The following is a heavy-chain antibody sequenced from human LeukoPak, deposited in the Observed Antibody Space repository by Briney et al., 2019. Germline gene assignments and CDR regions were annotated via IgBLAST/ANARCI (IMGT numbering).Heavy chain of an antibody. CDR3: AKDNRRHYTSGPNPDSLH. J-gene: IGHJ4*02. CDR1: GLTFRNYA. Sequence: GRSLRLSCIASGLTFRNYAMSWVRQASAKGLEWVAGMDQGGGFIQYADSVKGRFTISRDNAKNSLYLQMNSLRVEDTAFYYCAKDNRRHYTSGPNPDSLHWGQGALVTVSS. D-gene: IGHD6-19*01. V-gene: IGHV3-23*01. CDR2: MDQGGGFI.